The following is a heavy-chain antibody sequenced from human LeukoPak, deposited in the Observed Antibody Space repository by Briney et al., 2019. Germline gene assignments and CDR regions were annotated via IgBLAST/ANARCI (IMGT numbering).Heavy chain of an antibody. J-gene: IGHJ4*02. CDR2: IYHSGST. CDR1: GGSISSGGYS. V-gene: IGHV4-30-2*01. Sequence: PSQTLSLTCAVSGGSISSGGYSWSWIRQPPGKGLEWIGYIYHSGSTYYNPSLKSRVTISVDRSKNQFSLKLSSVTAADTAVYYCARGHYYDSSGYLAAWDQGTLVTVSS. D-gene: IGHD3-22*01. CDR3: ARGHYYDSSGYLAA.